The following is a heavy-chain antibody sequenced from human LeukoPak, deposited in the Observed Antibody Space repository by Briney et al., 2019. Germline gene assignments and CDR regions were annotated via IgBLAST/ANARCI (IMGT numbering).Heavy chain of an antibody. J-gene: IGHJ5*02. Sequence: GASVKVSCKASGYTFTSYGISWVRQAPGQGLEWMGWISAYNGNTNYAQKLQGRVTMTTDTSTSTAYMELRSLRSDDTAVYYCARESLTWLQSRTSWFDPWGQGTLVTVSS. CDR1: GYTFTSYG. CDR3: ARESLTWLQSRTSWFDP. D-gene: IGHD5-24*01. V-gene: IGHV1-18*01. CDR2: ISAYNGNT.